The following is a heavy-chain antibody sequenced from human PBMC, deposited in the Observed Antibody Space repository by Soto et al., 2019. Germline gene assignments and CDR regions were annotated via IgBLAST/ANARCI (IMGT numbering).Heavy chain of an antibody. CDR1: GYTFTYYT. CDR2: INAGDGNT. Sequence: GASVKVSCKASGYTFTYYTVHWVRRAPGQRLEWMGWINAGDGNTKYSPNFQGRVTITKDTSASTVYMELSSLRSEDTAVYFCTRDYYDSSGYYTNFDYWRQGTLVTVSS. V-gene: IGHV1-3*01. D-gene: IGHD3-22*01. CDR3: TRDYYDSSGYYTNFDY. J-gene: IGHJ4*02.